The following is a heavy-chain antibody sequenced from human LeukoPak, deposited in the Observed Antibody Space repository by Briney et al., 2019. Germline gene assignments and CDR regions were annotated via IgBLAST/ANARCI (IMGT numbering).Heavy chain of an antibody. J-gene: IGHJ6*03. Sequence: GGSLRLSCAASGFTFDDYGMSWVRQAPGKGLEWVSGINWNGGSTGYADSVKGRFTISRDNAKNSLYLQMNSLRAEDTALYYCASAWDYDSSGWRSDYYYYMDVWGKGTTVTVYS. D-gene: IGHD3-22*01. CDR3: ASAWDYDSSGWRSDYYYYMDV. CDR2: INWNGGST. V-gene: IGHV3-20*04. CDR1: GFTFDDYG.